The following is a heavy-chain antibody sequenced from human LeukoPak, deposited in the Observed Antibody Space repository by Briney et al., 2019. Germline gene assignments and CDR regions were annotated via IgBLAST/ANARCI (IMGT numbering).Heavy chain of an antibody. V-gene: IGHV3-64*01. CDR2: INNNGDDT. CDR3: TRDDY. J-gene: IGHJ1*01. D-gene: IGHD2-21*01. Sequence: GGSLRLSCAASGFTFSHYSMHWVRQAPGKGLEYVSAINNNGDDTYYTNSVKGRFTISRDNSKNTLYLQMGSLRAEDMAVYYCTRDDYWGQGTLVTVSS. CDR1: GFTFSHYS.